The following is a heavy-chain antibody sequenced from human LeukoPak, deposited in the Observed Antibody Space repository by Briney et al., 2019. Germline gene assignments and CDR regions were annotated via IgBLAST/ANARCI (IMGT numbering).Heavy chain of an antibody. CDR1: GDSIITNNFY. Sequence: PSETLSLTCYVSGDSIITNNFYWAWIRQTPDKGLEWIASIFHSGSTNYNPSLKGRATISVDTSKNQFSLKLSSVTAADTAVYHCARVGHSSGYYYRPELYYFDYWGQGTLVTVSS. CDR3: ARVGHSSGYYYRPELYYFDY. D-gene: IGHD3-22*01. V-gene: IGHV4-39*07. CDR2: IFHSGST. J-gene: IGHJ4*02.